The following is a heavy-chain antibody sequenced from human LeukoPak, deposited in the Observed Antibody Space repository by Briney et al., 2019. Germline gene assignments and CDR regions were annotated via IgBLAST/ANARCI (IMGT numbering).Heavy chain of an antibody. V-gene: IGHV3-33*01. D-gene: IGHD3-10*01. CDR2: IGYDGSNK. CDR1: GFTVSSYG. CDR3: ARDDGSGSPFDY. J-gene: IGHJ4*02. Sequence: GGSLRLSCAASGFTVSSYGMNWVRQAPGKGLEWVAVIGYDGSNKYYADSVKGRFTISRDNSKNTLYLQMNSLRAEDTAVYYCARDDGSGSPFDYWGQGTLVTVSS.